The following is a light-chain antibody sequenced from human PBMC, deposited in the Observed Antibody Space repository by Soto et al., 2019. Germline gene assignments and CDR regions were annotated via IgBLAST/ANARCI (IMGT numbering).Light chain of an antibody. J-gene: IGKJ1*01. CDR2: GAS. Sequence: EIVLTQSPGTLSLSPGERATLSCSASQSVSSSYLAWYQQKPGQAPRLLIYGASSRATGIPDRFSGSGSGTEFTLTISRLEPEDFAVSYCQQYGSSPRTFGQGTKVEIK. CDR3: QQYGSSPRT. CDR1: QSVSSSY. V-gene: IGKV3-20*01.